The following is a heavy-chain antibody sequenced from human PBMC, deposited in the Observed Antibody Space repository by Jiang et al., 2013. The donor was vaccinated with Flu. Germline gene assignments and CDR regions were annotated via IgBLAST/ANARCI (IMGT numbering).Heavy chain of an antibody. J-gene: IGHJ5*02. CDR1: GDSVSSYY. Sequence: SGSGLVKPSETLSLICSVSGDSVSSYYWTWLRQSAGKGLEYIGRFYTSGTTNYNPSLKSRITMSLDTSKNQLSLKLSSVTAADTAVYYCARLKTGYTYGYGWFDPWGQGNPGHCLL. CDR3: ARLKTGYTYGYGWFDP. V-gene: IGHV4-4*07. CDR2: FYTSGTT. D-gene: IGHD5-18*01.